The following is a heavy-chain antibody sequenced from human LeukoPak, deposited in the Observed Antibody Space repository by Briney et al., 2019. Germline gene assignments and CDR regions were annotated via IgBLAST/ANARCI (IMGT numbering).Heavy chain of an antibody. D-gene: IGHD6-13*01. CDR1: GYSISSGYY. J-gene: IGHJ4*02. Sequence: SETLSLTCTVSGYSISSGYYWGWIRQPPGKGLEWIGSIYHNGSTYYNPSLKSRVTMSVDTSRNQFSLKLSSVTAADTAVYYCAREAAAGYYFDYWGQGTLVTVSS. CDR2: IYHNGST. V-gene: IGHV4-38-2*02. CDR3: AREAAAGYYFDY.